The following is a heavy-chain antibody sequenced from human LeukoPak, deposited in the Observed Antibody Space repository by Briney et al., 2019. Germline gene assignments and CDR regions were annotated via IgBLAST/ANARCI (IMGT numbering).Heavy chain of an antibody. CDR2: IYYSGST. J-gene: IGHJ5*02. D-gene: IGHD3-22*01. V-gene: IGHV4-38-2*02. CDR1: GYSISSGYY. Sequence: SETLSLTCTVSGYSISSGYYWGWIRQPPGKGLEWIGSIYYSGSTYYNPSLKSRVTISVDTSKNQFSLRLSSVTAADTAVYYCARGEILVVITDNWFDPWGQGTLVTVSS. CDR3: ARGEILVVITDNWFDP.